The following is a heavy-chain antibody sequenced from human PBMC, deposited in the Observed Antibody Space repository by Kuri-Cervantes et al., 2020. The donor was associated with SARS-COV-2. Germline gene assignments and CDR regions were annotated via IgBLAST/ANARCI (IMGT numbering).Heavy chain of an antibody. V-gene: IGHV1-69*13. CDR1: GGTFSSYV. D-gene: IGHD4-23*01. CDR2: IIPISGIA. Sequence: SVKVSCKASGGTFSSYVISWVRQAPGQGLEWMGGIIPISGIANYAQKFQGRVTITADESTSTAYMELSSLRSEDTAVYYCARVVRTTVVTFFDYWGQGTLVTVSS. J-gene: IGHJ4*02. CDR3: ARVVRTTVVTFFDY.